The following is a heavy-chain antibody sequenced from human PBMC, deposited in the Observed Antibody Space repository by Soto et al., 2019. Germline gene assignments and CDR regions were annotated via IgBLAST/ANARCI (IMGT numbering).Heavy chain of an antibody. J-gene: IGHJ6*02. V-gene: IGHV1-69*13. CDR3: ARGHVPYLGIAAAGNYYYYYGMDV. Sequence: GASVKVSCKASGYTFTGYYMHWVRQAPGQGLEWMGWIIPIFGGANYAQKFQGRVTITADESTSTAYMELSSLRSEDTAVYYCARGHVPYLGIAAAGNYYYYYGMDVWGQGTTVTVSS. D-gene: IGHD6-13*01. CDR2: IIPIFGGA. CDR1: GYTFTGYY.